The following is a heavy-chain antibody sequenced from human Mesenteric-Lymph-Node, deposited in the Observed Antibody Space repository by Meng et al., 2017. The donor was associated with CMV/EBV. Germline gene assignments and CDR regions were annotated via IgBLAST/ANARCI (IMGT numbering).Heavy chain of an antibody. J-gene: IGHJ4*02. D-gene: IGHD2-21*02. Sequence: SISSSNWWSWVRQAPGKGLEWIGEIHHSDSTNYNPSLEGRVSMSVDKSKNQFSLNLKSMTAADTAVYYCASLGGCLISGACYPYFDYWGQGALVTVSS. CDR2: IHHSDST. CDR3: ASLGGCLISGACYPYFDY. CDR1: SISSSNW. V-gene: IGHV4-4*02.